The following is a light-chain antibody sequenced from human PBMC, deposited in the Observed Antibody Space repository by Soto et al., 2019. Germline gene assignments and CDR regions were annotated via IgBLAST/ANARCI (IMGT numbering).Light chain of an antibody. V-gene: IGLV8-61*01. Sequence: QTVVTQEPSFSVSPGGTVTLTCGLSSGSVSTGYYPSWYQQTPGQAPRTLIYSTDTRSSGVPDRFSGSILGNKAALTITGAQADDESDYYCVLYMGSGIWEFGGGTKVTVL. CDR1: SGSVSTGYY. CDR3: VLYMGSGIWE. J-gene: IGLJ3*02. CDR2: STD.